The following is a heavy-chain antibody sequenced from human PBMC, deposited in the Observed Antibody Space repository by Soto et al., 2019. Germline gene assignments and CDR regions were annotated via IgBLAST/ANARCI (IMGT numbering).Heavy chain of an antibody. CDR3: ARHHDTDAFDI. J-gene: IGHJ3*02. V-gene: IGHV5-51*01. D-gene: IGHD3-22*01. CDR2: IYPGDSDT. CDR1: GYIFTNYW. Sequence: GESLKISCKASGYIFTNYWIGWVRQMPGKGLEWMGIIYPGDSDTRYSPSFQGQVTISADKSISTAYLQWSSLKASDTAMYYCARHHDTDAFDIWGQGTMVTVSS.